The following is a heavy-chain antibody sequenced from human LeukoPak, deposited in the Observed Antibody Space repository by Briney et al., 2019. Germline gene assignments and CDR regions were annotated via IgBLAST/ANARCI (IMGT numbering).Heavy chain of an antibody. J-gene: IGHJ5*02. D-gene: IGHD3-10*01. CDR3: ASGMVRGVINNWFDP. CDR1: GYTLTELS. Sequence: SVKVSCKVSGYTLTELSMHWVRQAPGKGLEWMGGIIPIFGTANYAQKFQGRVTITADESTSTAYMELSSLRSEDTAVYYCASGMVRGVINNWFDPWGQGTLVTVSS. V-gene: IGHV1-69*13. CDR2: IIPIFGTA.